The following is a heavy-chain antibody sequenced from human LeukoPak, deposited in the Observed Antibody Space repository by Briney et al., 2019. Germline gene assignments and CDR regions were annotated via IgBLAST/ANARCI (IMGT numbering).Heavy chain of an antibody. D-gene: IGHD5-18*01. CDR2: IYSGGST. J-gene: IGHJ3*02. CDR1: GFTVSSNY. Sequence: GGSLRLSCAASGFTVSSNYMTWVRQAPGKGLEWVSIIYSGGSTYYADSVKGRFTISRDNSKNTLYLQMNSLRAEDTAVYYCAREDTAMEDAFDIWGQGTMVTVSS. CDR3: AREDTAMEDAFDI. V-gene: IGHV3-66*01.